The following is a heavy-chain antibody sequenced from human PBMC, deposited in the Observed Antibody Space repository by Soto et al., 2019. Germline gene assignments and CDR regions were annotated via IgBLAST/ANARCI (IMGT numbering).Heavy chain of an antibody. D-gene: IGHD4-4*01. CDR3: ARDKDYSIDY. Sequence: EVQLVESGGGLVQPGGSLRLSCAASGFTFSRFSLNWVRQAPGKGLEGVSYISSTGNTIYYADSVKGRFTISRDLAKNSLYLRMNNLRDEDTAVYYCARDKDYSIDYWGQGTLVTVSS. V-gene: IGHV3-48*02. J-gene: IGHJ4*02. CDR1: GFTFSRFS. CDR2: ISSTGNTI.